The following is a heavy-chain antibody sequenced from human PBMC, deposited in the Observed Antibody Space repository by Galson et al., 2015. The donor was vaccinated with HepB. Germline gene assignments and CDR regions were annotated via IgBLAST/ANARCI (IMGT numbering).Heavy chain of an antibody. D-gene: IGHD1-26*01. J-gene: IGHJ1*01. V-gene: IGHV1-69*13. CDR3: ARYSGSYPPDGRYFQH. CDR2: IIPIFGTA. CDR1: GGTFSSYA. Sequence: SVKVSCKASGGTFSSYAISWVRQAPGQGLEWMGGIIPIFGTANYAQKFQGRVTITADESTSTAYMELSSLRSEDTAVYYCARYSGSYPPDGRYFQHWGQGTLVTVSS.